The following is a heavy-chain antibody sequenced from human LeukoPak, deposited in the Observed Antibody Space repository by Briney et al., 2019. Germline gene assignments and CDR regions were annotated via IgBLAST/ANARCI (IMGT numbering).Heavy chain of an antibody. J-gene: IGHJ4*02. CDR1: GFTFSSYA. Sequence: GRSLRLSCAASGFTFSSYAMHWVRQAPGKGLEWVAVISYDGSNKYYADSVKGRFTISRDNSKNTLYLQMNSLRAEDTALYYCARALPRIAVAGTYFDYWGQGTLVTVSS. CDR3: ARALPRIAVAGTYFDY. D-gene: IGHD6-19*01. V-gene: IGHV3-30-3*01. CDR2: ISYDGSNK.